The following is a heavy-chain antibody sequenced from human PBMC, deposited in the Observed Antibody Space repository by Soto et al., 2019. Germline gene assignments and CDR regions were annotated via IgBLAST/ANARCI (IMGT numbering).Heavy chain of an antibody. CDR3: ARLADTGILDQHHYYMDV. D-gene: IGHD5-18*01. Sequence: GGSLRLSCAASGITFGTYWMTWVRQAPGKGLEWVANINQDGSENYYVDSVKGRFTISRDNTKNSLYLQMNSLRAEDTAVYFCARLADTGILDQHHYYMDVWGEGATVTVSS. CDR2: INQDGSEN. J-gene: IGHJ6*03. CDR1: GITFGTYW. V-gene: IGHV3-7*01.